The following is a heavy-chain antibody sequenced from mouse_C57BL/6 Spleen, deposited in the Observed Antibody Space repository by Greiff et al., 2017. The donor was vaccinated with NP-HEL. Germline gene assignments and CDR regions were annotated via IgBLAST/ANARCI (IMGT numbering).Heavy chain of an antibody. V-gene: IGHV5-16*01. Sequence: EVMLVESEGGLVQPGSSMKLSCTASGFTFSDYYMAWVRQVPEKGLEWVANINYDGSSTYYLDSLKSRFIISRDNAKNILYLQMSSLKSEDTATYYCARVGLRLVGGFAYWGQGTLVTVSA. D-gene: IGHD1-2*01. CDR3: ARVGLRLVGGFAY. CDR1: GFTFSDYY. J-gene: IGHJ3*01. CDR2: INYDGSST.